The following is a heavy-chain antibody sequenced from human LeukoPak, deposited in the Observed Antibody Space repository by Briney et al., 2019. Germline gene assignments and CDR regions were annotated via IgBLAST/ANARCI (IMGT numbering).Heavy chain of an antibody. CDR2: MNPNSGNT. CDR3: ARDGSNYDFWSGSYYYYMDV. V-gene: IGHV1-8*03. D-gene: IGHD3-3*01. CDR1: GYTFTSYD. J-gene: IGHJ6*03. Sequence: GASVKVSCKASGYTFTSYDINWVRQATGQGLEWMGWMNPNSGNTGYAQKFQGRVTITRNTSISTAYMELSSLRSEDTAVYYCARDGSNYDFWSGSYYYYMDVWGKGTTDTVSS.